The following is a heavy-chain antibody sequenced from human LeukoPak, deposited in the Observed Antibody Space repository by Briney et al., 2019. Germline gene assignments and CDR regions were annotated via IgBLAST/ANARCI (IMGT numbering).Heavy chain of an antibody. Sequence: QPGGSLRLSCAASGFTFSTYWMSWVRQAPGKGLEWVATIKQDGNEKHYVDSVKGRFAISRDNAKNSLYLQVDSLRAEDTALYFCVRGCGRSSCPYYFDYWGQGTLVTVSS. V-gene: IGHV3-7*03. J-gene: IGHJ4*02. CDR2: IKQDGNEK. CDR3: VRGCGRSSCPYYFDY. CDR1: GFTFSTYW. D-gene: IGHD2-2*01.